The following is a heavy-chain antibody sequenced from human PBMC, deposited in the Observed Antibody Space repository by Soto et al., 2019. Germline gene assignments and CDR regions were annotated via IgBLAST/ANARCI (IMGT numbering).Heavy chain of an antibody. CDR2: IYYSGST. D-gene: IGHD2-15*01. CDR3: ARVVATLDQFDP. Sequence: QLQLQESGPGLVKPSETLSLTCTVSGGSISSSSYYWGWIRQPPGKGLEWIGSIYYSGSTYYNPSXKXRVTISXXTXKNQFSLKLSSVTAADTAVYYCARVVATLDQFDPWGQGTLVTVSS. V-gene: IGHV4-39*01. CDR1: GGSISSSSYY. J-gene: IGHJ5*02.